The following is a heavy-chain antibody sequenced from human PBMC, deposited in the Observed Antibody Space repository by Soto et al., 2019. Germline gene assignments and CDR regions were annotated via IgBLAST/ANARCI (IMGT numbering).Heavy chain of an antibody. V-gene: IGHV3-23*01. J-gene: IGHJ4*02. Sequence: EVQLLESGGDLVQPGGSLRLSCAASGFTFSNNAMTWVRQPPGKGLEWVSTISGSGVTRFYADSVKGQFTISRDNSKNTLFLHMNSVRAEDTATYYCANRVGQQPYWGQGTLVTVSS. CDR3: ANRVGQQPY. CDR2: ISGSGVTR. D-gene: IGHD6-13*01. CDR1: GFTFSNNA.